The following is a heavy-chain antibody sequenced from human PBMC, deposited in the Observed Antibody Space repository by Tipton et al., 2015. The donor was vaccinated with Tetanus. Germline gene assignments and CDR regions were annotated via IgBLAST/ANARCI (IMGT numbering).Heavy chain of an antibody. CDR1: GGSISSGGYY. CDR2: IYNSGST. J-gene: IGHJ4*02. Sequence: TLSLTCSVSGGSISSGGYYWSWIRQHPGKGLEWIGDIYNSGSTYYNPSLKSRVTISVDTSKNQFSLKLNSVTAADTAVYYCVRDQARGARGWNYFDSWGQGSLVTVSS. D-gene: IGHD1-26*01. V-gene: IGHV4-31*03. CDR3: VRDQARGARGWNYFDS.